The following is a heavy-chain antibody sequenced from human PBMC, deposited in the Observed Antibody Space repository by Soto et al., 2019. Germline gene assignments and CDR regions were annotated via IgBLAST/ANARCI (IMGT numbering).Heavy chain of an antibody. D-gene: IGHD2-15*01. CDR2: IYHSGTT. CDR3: ARGRGFGGKSYYFDY. CDR1: GGSISNGGYY. Sequence: PSETLSLTCTVSGGSISNGGYYWTWIRHHPGKGLEWIGYIYHSGTTYYSPSLKSRVTISVDTSKNQLSLKLSSVTAADTAVYYCARGRGFGGKSYYFDYWGQGSLVTVSS. J-gene: IGHJ4*02. V-gene: IGHV4-31*03.